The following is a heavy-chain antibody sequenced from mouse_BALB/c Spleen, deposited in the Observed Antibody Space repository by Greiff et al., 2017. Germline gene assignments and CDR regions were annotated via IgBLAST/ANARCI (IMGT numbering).Heavy chain of an antibody. Sequence: DVKLVESGGGLVKPGGSLKLSCAASGFTFSSYAMSWVRQTPEKRLEWVASISSGGSTYYPDSVKGRFTISRDNAKNNLYLQMSSLRSEDTALYYCASVYYDYRFAYWGQGTLVTVSA. D-gene: IGHD2-4*01. J-gene: IGHJ3*01. CDR1: GFTFSSYA. CDR3: ASVYYDYRFAY. V-gene: IGHV5-6-5*01. CDR2: ISSGGST.